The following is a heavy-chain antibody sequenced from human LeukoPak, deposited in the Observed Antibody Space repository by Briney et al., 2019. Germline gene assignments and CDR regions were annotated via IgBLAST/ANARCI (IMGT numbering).Heavy chain of an antibody. Sequence: GGSLRLSCAASGFTFSSYAMSWVRQAPGKGLEWVSAIRGSGLITYYPDSVRGRFTISRDNSKNTLYLQMDSLRAEDTAVYYCAKYVNGSTFSGLDVWGQGTTVTVSS. J-gene: IGHJ6*02. CDR2: IRGSGLIT. CDR3: AKYVNGSTFSGLDV. V-gene: IGHV3-23*01. CDR1: GFTFSSYA. D-gene: IGHD2/OR15-2a*01.